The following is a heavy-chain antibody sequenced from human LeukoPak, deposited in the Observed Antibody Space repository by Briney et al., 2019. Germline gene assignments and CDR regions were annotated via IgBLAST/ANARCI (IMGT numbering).Heavy chain of an antibody. J-gene: IGHJ3*02. CDR3: ARVGLIWFGESCFDI. V-gene: IGHV3-21*01. D-gene: IGHD3-10*01. Sequence: KSGGSLRLSCAASGFTFSSYWMSWVRQAPGKGLEWVSFISTSSSYIYYADSVKGRFTISRDNAKNSLYLQMNSLRAEDTAVYYCARVGLIWFGESCFDIWGQGTMVTVSS. CDR2: ISTSSSYI. CDR1: GFTFSSYW.